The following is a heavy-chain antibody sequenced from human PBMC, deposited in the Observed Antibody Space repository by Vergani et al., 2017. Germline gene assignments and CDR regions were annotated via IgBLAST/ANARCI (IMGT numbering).Heavy chain of an antibody. CDR2: LTGGGGST. CDR1: GFTFSTYA. V-gene: IGHV3-23*01. Sequence: EVPLLESGGSLKQPGGSVRLSCAASGFTFSTYAMHWVRQAPGKGLEWVSALTGGGGSTYYADSFKGRFIISRDKSRDTLYLQMNSLIPEDTATYYCVKDAGSYENFFDSWGQGTLVTVSS. CDR3: VKDAGSYENFFDS. D-gene: IGHD1-26*01. J-gene: IGHJ4*02.